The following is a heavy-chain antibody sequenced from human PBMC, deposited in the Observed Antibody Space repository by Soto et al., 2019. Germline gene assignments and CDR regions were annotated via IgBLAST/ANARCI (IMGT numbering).Heavy chain of an antibody. CDR2: ISGSGGST. CDR3: AKDGYCSGGSCYPECEYSQH. CDR1: GFTFSSYA. Sequence: EVQLLESGGGLVQPGGSLRLSCAASGFTFSSYAMSWVRQAPGKGLEWVSAISGSGGSTYYADSVKGRFTISRDNSKNALYLQMDSLRAEDSAVYYCAKDGYCSGGSCYPECEYSQHWGQGTLVTVSS. D-gene: IGHD2-15*01. V-gene: IGHV3-23*01. J-gene: IGHJ1*01.